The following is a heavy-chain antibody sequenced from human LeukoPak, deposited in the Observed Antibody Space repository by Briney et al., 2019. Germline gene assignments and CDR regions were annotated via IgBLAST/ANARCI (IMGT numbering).Heavy chain of an antibody. Sequence: ASVKVSCKASGYTFTSYGISWVRQAPGQGLEWMGWISAYNGNTEYAQKLQGRVTVTTDTSTNTAYMELRSLRSDDTAVYYCATSYHYDSSGYPNYFDYWGQGTLVTVSS. CDR3: ATSYHYDSSGYPNYFDY. D-gene: IGHD3-22*01. CDR2: ISAYNGNT. J-gene: IGHJ4*02. V-gene: IGHV1-18*01. CDR1: GYTFTSYG.